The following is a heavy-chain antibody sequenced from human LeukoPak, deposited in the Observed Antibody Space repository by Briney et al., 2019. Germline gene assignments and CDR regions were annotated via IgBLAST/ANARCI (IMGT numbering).Heavy chain of an antibody. J-gene: IGHJ3*02. CDR2: IYPYSGDT. D-gene: IGHD6-6*01. CDR3: ARDRNSGSSLDI. CDR1: GYTXTGYY. Sequence: ASVTVSCKASGYTXTGYYIHWVRQAPGQGLEWMGCIYPYSGDTNYAQNFQGRVTMTRDTSISTAYMELSSLKSDDTAVYYCARDRNSGSSLDIWGQGTMLTVSS. V-gene: IGHV1-2*02.